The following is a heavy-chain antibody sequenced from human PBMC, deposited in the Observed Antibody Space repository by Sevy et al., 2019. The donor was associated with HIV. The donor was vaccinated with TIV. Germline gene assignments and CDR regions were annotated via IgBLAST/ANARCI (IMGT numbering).Heavy chain of an antibody. V-gene: IGHV3-23*01. CDR2: ISITGGST. D-gene: IGHD3-10*01. Sequence: GGSLRLSCAASGFTFSIYAMSWVRQAPGKGLEWVSVISITGGSTYYADSVKGRFTISRDNSKNTLYLQMNTLSAEDTAVYYCAKDRVSGTYYTGDFDYWGQGTLVTVSS. J-gene: IGHJ4*02. CDR1: GFTFSIYA. CDR3: AKDRVSGTYYTGDFDY.